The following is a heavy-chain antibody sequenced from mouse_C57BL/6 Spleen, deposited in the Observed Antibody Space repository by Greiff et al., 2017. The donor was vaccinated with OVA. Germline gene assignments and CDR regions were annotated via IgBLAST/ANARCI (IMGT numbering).Heavy chain of an antibody. CDR3: ARREDYGAMDY. CDR1: GFTFSDYG. V-gene: IGHV5-17*01. J-gene: IGHJ4*01. CDR2: ISSGSSTI. Sequence: EVQLVESGGGLVKPGGSLKLSCAASGFTFSDYGMHWVRQAPEKGLEWVAYISSGSSTIYYADTVKGRFTISRDNAKNTLFLQMTSLRSEDTAMYYCARREDYGAMDYWGQGTSVTVSS.